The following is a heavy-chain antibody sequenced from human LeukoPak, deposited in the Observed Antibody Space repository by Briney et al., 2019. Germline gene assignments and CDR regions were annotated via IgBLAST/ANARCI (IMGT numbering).Heavy chain of an antibody. D-gene: IGHD5-12*01. J-gene: IGHJ5*02. Sequence: ASVKVSCKASGGTFSSYTISWVRQAPGQGLEWMGRIIPILGIANYAQKFQGRVTITADKSTSTAYMELSSLRSEDTAVYYCARALRWLHPIGFDPCGQGTLVTVSS. V-gene: IGHV1-69*02. CDR3: ARALRWLHPIGFDP. CDR2: IIPILGIA. CDR1: GGTFSSYT.